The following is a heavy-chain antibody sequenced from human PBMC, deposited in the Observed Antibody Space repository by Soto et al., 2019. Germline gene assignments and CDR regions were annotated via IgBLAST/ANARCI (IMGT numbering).Heavy chain of an antibody. CDR3: ARGLITGSSDSGGWYYFNS. Sequence: QVQLQQWGAGLLKPSETLSLTCAVHGGSFSGYIWTWIRQPPGKGLQWIGQINHSGSANYNPSFKSRDPFSLFSSTDKFARELCSVTAADTAVYYCARGLITGSSDSGGWYYFNSWGQGSLVTVSS. D-gene: IGHD1-26*01. J-gene: IGHJ4*02. CDR2: INHSGSA. V-gene: IGHV4-34*01. CDR1: GGSFSGYI.